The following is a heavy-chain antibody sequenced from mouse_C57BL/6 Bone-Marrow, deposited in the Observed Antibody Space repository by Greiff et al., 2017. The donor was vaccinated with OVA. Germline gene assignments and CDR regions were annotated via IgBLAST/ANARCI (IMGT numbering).Heavy chain of an antibody. CDR1: GYTFTDYE. D-gene: IGHD2-5*01. CDR2: IDPDTGGT. V-gene: IGHV1-15*01. CDR3: TRGYSNYYAMDY. J-gene: IGHJ4*01. Sequence: QVQLKESGAELVRPGASVTLSCKASGYTFTDYEMHWVQQTPVHGLEWIGAIDPDTGGTAYHQKFKGKAILTADKASSTAYMELRSLTSEDSAVDYGTRGYSNYYAMDYWGQGTAVTVSA.